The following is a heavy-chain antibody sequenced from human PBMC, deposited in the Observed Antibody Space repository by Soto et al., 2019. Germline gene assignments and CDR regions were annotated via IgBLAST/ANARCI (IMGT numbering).Heavy chain of an antibody. V-gene: IGHV3-23*01. CDR2: ISGPGGST. CDR1: DFIFSNYA. J-gene: IGHJ5*02. Sequence: EVQLLESGGGLARPGGSLRLSCEASDFIFSNYAMTWVRQPAGQGQVWVSSISGPGGSTYYADSVQCRFTISRDNSKNPLFLQMHSLRADDTALYFCARDERIAVAGTDTWGQGILVTVTS. CDR3: ARDERIAVAGTDT. D-gene: IGHD6-19*01.